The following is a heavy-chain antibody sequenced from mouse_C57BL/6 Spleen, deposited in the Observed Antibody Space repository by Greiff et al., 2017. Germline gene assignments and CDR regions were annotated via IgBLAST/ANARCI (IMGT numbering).Heavy chain of an antibody. V-gene: IGHV1-64*01. Sequence: QVQLQQPGAELVKPGASVKLSCKASGYTFTSYWMHWVKQRPGQGLEWIGMIHPNSGSTNYNEKFKSKATLTVDKSASTAYMQLSILTSEDSAVYYCARGYYYGSSYDWFAYWGQGTLVTVSA. J-gene: IGHJ3*01. D-gene: IGHD1-1*01. CDR1: GYTFTSYW. CDR3: ARGYYYGSSYDWFAY. CDR2: IHPNSGST.